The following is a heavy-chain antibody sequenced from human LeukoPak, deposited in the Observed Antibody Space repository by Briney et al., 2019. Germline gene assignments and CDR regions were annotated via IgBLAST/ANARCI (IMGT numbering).Heavy chain of an antibody. D-gene: IGHD3-3*01. V-gene: IGHV3-21*01. Sequence: GGSLRLSCAASGFIFSRCGMNWVRQAPGKGLEWVSSISGPSTHIYYADSVKGRFTISRDNAHNSLYLQMNSLRAEDTAVYYCTRGSEWSSGVSDYWGQGTLVTVSS. J-gene: IGHJ4*02. CDR1: GFIFSRCG. CDR3: TRGSEWSSGVSDY. CDR2: ISGPSTHI.